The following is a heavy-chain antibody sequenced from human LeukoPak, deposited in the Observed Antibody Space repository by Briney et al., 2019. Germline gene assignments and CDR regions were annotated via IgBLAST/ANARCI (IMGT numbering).Heavy chain of an antibody. D-gene: IGHD2-15*01. Sequence: GGSLRLPCAASGFTFSSYWMTWVRQAPGKGLEWVANIKQDGSEKYYVDSVKGRFTISRDNAKNSLYLQMNSLRAEDTAVYYCARVGCSGGSCYSYFHYWGQGTLVTVSS. CDR3: ARVGCSGGSCYSYFHY. CDR2: IKQDGSEK. V-gene: IGHV3-7*04. J-gene: IGHJ4*02. CDR1: GFTFSSYW.